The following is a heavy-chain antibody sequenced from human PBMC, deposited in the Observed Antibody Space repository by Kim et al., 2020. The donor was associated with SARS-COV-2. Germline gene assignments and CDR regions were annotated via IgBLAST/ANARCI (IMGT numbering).Heavy chain of an antibody. CDR2: IYYSGST. CDR1: GGSISSYY. J-gene: IGHJ3*02. CDR3: ARDNSYDSSGRAFDI. V-gene: IGHV4-59*01. Sequence: SETLSLTCTVSGGSISSYYWSWIRQPPGKGLEWIGYIYYSGSTNYNPSLKSRVTISVDTSKNQFSLKLSSVTAADTAVYYCARDNSYDSSGRAFDIWGQG. D-gene: IGHD3-22*01.